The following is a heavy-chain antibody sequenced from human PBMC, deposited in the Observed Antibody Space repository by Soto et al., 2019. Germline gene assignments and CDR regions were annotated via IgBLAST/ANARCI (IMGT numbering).Heavy chain of an antibody. V-gene: IGHV3-7*01. J-gene: IGHJ4*02. D-gene: IGHD2-8*01. CDR1: GFTFSSYY. Sequence: EVQLVESGGGLVQPGGSLRLSCAASGFTFSSYYMAWVRQAPGKGLEWVANINQDGSDNYYVDSVRGRFTISRDNAKDSLYLQMNSLRAEDTAVYFCAREDAIMLYYWGQGTLVTVSS. CDR3: AREDAIMLYY. CDR2: INQDGSDN.